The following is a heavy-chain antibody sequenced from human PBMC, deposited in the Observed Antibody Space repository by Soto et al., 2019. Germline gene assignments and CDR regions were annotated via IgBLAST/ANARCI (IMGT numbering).Heavy chain of an antibody. Sequence: GASVKVSCKASGGTFSSYAISWVRQAPGQGLEWMGGIIPIFGTANYAQKFQGRVTITADESTSTAYMELSSLRSEDTAVYYCARDGRKVQLERPHYYYYMDVWGKGTTVTVSS. D-gene: IGHD1-1*01. J-gene: IGHJ6*03. CDR3: ARDGRKVQLERPHYYYYMDV. CDR1: GGTFSSYA. V-gene: IGHV1-69*13. CDR2: IIPIFGTA.